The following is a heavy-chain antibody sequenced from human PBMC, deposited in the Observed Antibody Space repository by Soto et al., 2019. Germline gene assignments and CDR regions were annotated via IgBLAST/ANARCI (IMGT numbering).Heavy chain of an antibody. D-gene: IGHD3-10*01. V-gene: IGHV1-69*13. CDR2: IIPIFGTA. J-gene: IGHJ4*02. CDR3: ARSGTGRFVVNRGQYYFDY. CDR1: GGTFSSYA. Sequence: SVKVSCKASGGTFSSYAISWVRQAPGQGLEWMGGIIPIFGTANYAQKFQGRVTITADESTSTAYMELSSLRSDDTAVYYCARSGTGRFVVNRGQYYFDYWGQGTRVTSPQ.